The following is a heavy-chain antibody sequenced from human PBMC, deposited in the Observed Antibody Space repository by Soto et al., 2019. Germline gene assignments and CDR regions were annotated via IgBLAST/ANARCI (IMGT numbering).Heavy chain of an antibody. CDR2: IIPIFGTA. V-gene: IGHV1-69*12. CDR3: ARDFRGYSYGSTESRAEYFQH. D-gene: IGHD5-18*01. J-gene: IGHJ1*01. CDR1: GGTFSSYA. Sequence: QVQLVQSGAEVKKPGSSVKVSCKASGGTFSSYAISWVRQAPGQGLEWMGGIIPIFGTANYAQKFQGRVTITADESTSTAYMELSSLRSEDTAVYYCARDFRGYSYGSTESRAEYFQHWGQGTLVTVSS.